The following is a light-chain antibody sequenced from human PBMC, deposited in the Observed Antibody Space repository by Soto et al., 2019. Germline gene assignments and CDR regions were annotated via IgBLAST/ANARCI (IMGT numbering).Light chain of an antibody. Sequence: EKVMTQSPATLSVSPGDRATLSCRASTNVKPRLAWYQQKPGQAPRLLIYDAFTRATGIPARFSGSASGTEFTLTISSLQSEDFAVYYCQQYDEWPLTFGGGTKVEIK. CDR1: TNVKPR. J-gene: IGKJ4*01. CDR2: DAF. CDR3: QQYDEWPLT. V-gene: IGKV3-15*01.